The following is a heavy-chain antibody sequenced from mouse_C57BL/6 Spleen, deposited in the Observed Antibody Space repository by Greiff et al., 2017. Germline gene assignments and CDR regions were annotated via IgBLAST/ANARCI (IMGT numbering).Heavy chain of an antibody. CDR2: ISSKSSNYAT. CDR1: GFTFNTYA. CDR3: VRWGSRYYGPWYFDV. Sequence: EVMLVESGGGLVQPKGSLKLSCAASGFTFNTYAMHWVRQAPGKGLEWVARISSKSSNYATYYADSVKDRFNISREYSQSMLYLQMNNLKTEDTSMYYWVRWGSRYYGPWYFDVGGTGTTVTVSS. V-gene: IGHV10-3*01. D-gene: IGHD1-2*01. J-gene: IGHJ1*03.